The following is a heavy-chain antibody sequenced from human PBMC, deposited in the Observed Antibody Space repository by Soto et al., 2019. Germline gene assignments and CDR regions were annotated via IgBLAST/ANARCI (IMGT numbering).Heavy chain of an antibody. CDR3: ARVQSLAGVY. V-gene: IGHV3-7*05. CDR1: GFTFSNYW. J-gene: IGHJ4*02. Sequence: EVQLVESGGGLVQPGGSLRLSCAASGFTFSNYWMSWVRQAPGKGLEWVANLKQDGGDKYYVDSVKGRFSISRDNAKNSLYLHMNSLRAEDTAVYYCARVQSLAGVYWGQGTLVTVSS. D-gene: IGHD6-19*01. CDR2: LKQDGGDK.